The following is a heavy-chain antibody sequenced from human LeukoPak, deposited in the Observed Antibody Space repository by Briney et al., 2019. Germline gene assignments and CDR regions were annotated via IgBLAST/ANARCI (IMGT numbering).Heavy chain of an antibody. CDR3: ARAVITMIPEGGYFDY. D-gene: IGHD3-22*01. CDR1: GFTFDDYA. Sequence: HPGGSLRLSCAASGFTFDDYAMHWVRQAPGKGLEWVSVIYSGGSTYYADSVKGRFTISRDNSKNTLYLQMNSLRAEDTAVYYCARAVITMIPEGGYFDYWGQGTLVTVSS. V-gene: IGHV3-NL1*01. CDR2: IYSGGST. J-gene: IGHJ4*02.